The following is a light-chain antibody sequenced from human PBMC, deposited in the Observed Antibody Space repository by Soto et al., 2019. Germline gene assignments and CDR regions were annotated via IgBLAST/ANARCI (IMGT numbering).Light chain of an antibody. V-gene: IGLV2-23*01. Sequence: QSVLTQPASVSGSPGQSITISCTGTSSDVGNYNLVSWYQQHPGKAPKLMIYEGSKRPSGVSNRFSGSKSDNTASLTISGLQAEDEAHYYCCSYARGSTYVFXTGTKVTVL. J-gene: IGLJ1*01. CDR3: CSYARGSTYV. CDR2: EGS. CDR1: SSDVGNYNL.